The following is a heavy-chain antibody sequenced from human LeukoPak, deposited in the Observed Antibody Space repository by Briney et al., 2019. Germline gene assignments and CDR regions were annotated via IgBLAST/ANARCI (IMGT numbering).Heavy chain of an antibody. CDR2: ISYDGSNK. CDR1: GFTFSSYG. Sequence: GGSLRLSCAASGFTFSSYGMHWVRQAPGKGLEWVAVISYDGSNKYYADSVKGRFTISRDNSKNTLYLQMNSLRAEDTAVYYCAKDLKAVGDYYYYGMDVWGQGTTVTVSS. CDR3: AKDLKAVGDYYYYGMDV. V-gene: IGHV3-30*18. J-gene: IGHJ6*02. D-gene: IGHD3-3*01.